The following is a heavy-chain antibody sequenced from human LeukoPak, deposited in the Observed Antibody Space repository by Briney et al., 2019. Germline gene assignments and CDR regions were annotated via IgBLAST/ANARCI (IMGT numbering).Heavy chain of an antibody. CDR1: GFTFSSYG. D-gene: IGHD3-10*01. Sequence: TGGSLRLSCAASGFTFSSYGMHWVRQAPGKGLEWVSYISSSGSTTYYADSVKGRFTISRDNAKNSLYLQMNSLRAEDTAVYYCARDSVLFDPWGQGTLVTVSS. J-gene: IGHJ5*02. V-gene: IGHV3-48*04. CDR3: ARDSVLFDP. CDR2: ISSSGSTT.